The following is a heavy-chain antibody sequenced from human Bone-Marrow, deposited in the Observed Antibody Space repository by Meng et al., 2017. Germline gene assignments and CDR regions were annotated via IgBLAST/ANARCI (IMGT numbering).Heavy chain of an antibody. Sequence: GESLKISCAASGFTFSSYWMHWVRQAPGKGLEWVAVISYDGSNKYYADSVKGRFTISRDNSKNTLYLQMNSLRAEDTAVYYCARVIVYPKNDYFDYWGQGTLVTVSS. CDR2: ISYDGSNK. V-gene: IGHV3-30*03. CDR1: GFTFSSYW. J-gene: IGHJ4*02. D-gene: IGHD2-15*01. CDR3: ARVIVYPKNDYFDY.